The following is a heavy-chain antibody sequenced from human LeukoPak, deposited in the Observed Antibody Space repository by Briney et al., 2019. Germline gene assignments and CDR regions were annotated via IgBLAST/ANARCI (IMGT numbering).Heavy chain of an antibody. J-gene: IGHJ3*01. D-gene: IGHD6-19*01. CDR3: ARHSSSGWHGDL. CDR1: GASISSYY. V-gene: IGHV4-59*08. CDR2: IYYSGST. Sequence: KPSETLSLTCTVSGASISSYYWSWIQQPPGKGLEWIGYIYYSGSTNYNPSLKSRVTISVDTSKNQFSLKLTSVTAADTAVYYCARHSSSGWHGDLWGQGTMVTVSS.